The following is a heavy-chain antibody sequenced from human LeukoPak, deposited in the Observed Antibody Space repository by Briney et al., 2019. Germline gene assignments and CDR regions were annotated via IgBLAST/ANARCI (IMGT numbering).Heavy chain of an antibody. CDR2: INPNSGGT. Sequence: ASVKVSCKASGYTFTGYYMHWVRQAPGQGLEWMGWINPNSGGTNYAQEVQGRVTMTRDTSISTAYMELSRLRSDDTAVYYCARLMVAINWFDPWGQGTPVTVSS. CDR3: ARLMVAINWFDP. J-gene: IGHJ5*02. CDR1: GYTFTGYY. D-gene: IGHD5-12*01. V-gene: IGHV1-2*02.